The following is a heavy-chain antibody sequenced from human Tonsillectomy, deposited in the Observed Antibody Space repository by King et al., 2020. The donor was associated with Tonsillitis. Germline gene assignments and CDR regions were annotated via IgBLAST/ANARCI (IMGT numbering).Heavy chain of an antibody. CDR1: GYDFSTYW. CDR2: IYPGDSDL. V-gene: IGHV5-51*03. D-gene: IGHD2-21*01. CDR3: ARECGDGCIDTFDI. Sequence: QLVQSGTELKKPGESLKISCQGSGYDFSTYWIGWVRQLPGKGLEWMGIIYPGDSDLKYSPSFQGQVTISTDLSINTAYLQWTSLKASDTAMYYCARECGDGCIDTFDIWGQGTMVIVSS. J-gene: IGHJ3*02.